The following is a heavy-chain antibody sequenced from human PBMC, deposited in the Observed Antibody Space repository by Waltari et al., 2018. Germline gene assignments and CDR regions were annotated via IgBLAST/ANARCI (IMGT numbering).Heavy chain of an antibody. CDR1: GGSFSNSY. Sequence: QVQLQESGPGLVKPSETLSLTCSVSGGSFSNSYWSWIRQAATKGLEWIGRINVDGRINYNPALESRVTRSVDPFKGQFSLQLKSLTAADTAVYYCARVGPNTQLADLWGQGMLVTVST. D-gene: IGHD6-13*01. V-gene: IGHV4-4*07. CDR2: INVDGRI. CDR3: ARVGPNTQLADL. J-gene: IGHJ4*02.